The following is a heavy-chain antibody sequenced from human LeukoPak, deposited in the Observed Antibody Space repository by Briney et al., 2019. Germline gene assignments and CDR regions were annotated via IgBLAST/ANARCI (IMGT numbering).Heavy chain of an antibody. CDR3: ARGDYYGSGSYYNPPHYYFDY. Sequence: SETLSLTCAVYGGSFSGYYWSWIRQPPGKGLEWIGEINHSGSTNYNPSLKSRVTISVDTSKNQFSLELSSVTAADTAVYYCARGDYYGSGSYYNPPHYYFDYWGQGTLVTVSS. CDR2: INHSGST. CDR1: GGSFSGYY. J-gene: IGHJ4*02. V-gene: IGHV4-34*01. D-gene: IGHD3-10*01.